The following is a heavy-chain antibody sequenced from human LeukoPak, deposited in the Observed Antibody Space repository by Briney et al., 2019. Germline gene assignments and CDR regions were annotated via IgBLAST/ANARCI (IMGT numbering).Heavy chain of an antibody. CDR1: AFTFSRYS. Sequence: GGSLRLSCAASAFTFSRYSMNWVRQAPGKGLEWVSYISSSGNSIYYADSVKGQFTISRDNAKNSLYLQMNTLRAEDTALYFCATAGHPGYDFWGGFAFYFDRWGQGALVTVSS. D-gene: IGHD3-3*01. CDR3: ATAGHPGYDFWGGFAFYFDR. V-gene: IGHV3-48*01. CDR2: ISSSGNSI. J-gene: IGHJ4*02.